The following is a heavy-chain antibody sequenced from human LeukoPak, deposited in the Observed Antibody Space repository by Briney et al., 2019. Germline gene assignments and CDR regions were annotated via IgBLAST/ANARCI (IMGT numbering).Heavy chain of an antibody. V-gene: IGHV4-4*07. CDR2: IYTSGST. CDR3: ARGDYDSSVPTTYYFDY. D-gene: IGHD3-22*01. CDR1: GGSISSYY. J-gene: IGHJ4*02. Sequence: SETLSLTCTVSGGSISSYYWSWIRQPAGKGLEWIGRIYTSGSTNYNPSLKSRVTISVDTSKNQFSLKLSSVTAADTAVYYCARGDYDSSVPTTYYFDYWGQGTLVTVSS.